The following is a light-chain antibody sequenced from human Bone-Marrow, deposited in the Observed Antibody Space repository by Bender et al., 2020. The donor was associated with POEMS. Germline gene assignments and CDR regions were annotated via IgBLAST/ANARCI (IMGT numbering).Light chain of an antibody. CDR1: SSDVGSYDL. CDR2: EVS. Sequence: QSALTQPASVSGSPGQSITISCAGTSSDVGSYDLVSWYQPHPGKAPKLMIYEVSKRPSGVSNRFSGSKSGNTASLTISGLQAEDEADYYCCLYAGSSTLVFGGGTKLTVL. CDR3: CLYAGSSTLV. J-gene: IGLJ2*01. V-gene: IGLV2-23*02.